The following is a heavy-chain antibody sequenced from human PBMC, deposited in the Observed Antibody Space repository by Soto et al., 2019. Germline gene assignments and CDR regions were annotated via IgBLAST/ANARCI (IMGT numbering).Heavy chain of an antibody. Sequence: SGTLSLTCTVSGGSVSSNSYSWGWIRQSPGKGLEWIGTIYSSENTYYNPSLVSRVTISVDTSMNEFSLKASDTAMYYCARTESGYSYGFADVWGQGTTVTVSS. CDR1: GGSVSSNSYS. CDR3: ARTESGYSYGFADV. CDR2: IYSSENT. J-gene: IGHJ6*02. V-gene: IGHV4-39*07. D-gene: IGHD5-18*01.